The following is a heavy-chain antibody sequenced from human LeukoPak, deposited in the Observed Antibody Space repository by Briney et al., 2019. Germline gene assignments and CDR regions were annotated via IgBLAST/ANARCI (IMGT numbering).Heavy chain of an antibody. Sequence: PSETLSLTCTVSGGSISSSNYYWGWIRQPPGKGLEWIGSLYYSGSTHYNPSLKSRVTISVDTSKNQLSLKLSSVTAADTAVYYCARQDSSWYDYWGQGTLVTVSS. CDR2: LYYSGST. J-gene: IGHJ4*02. V-gene: IGHV4-39*01. D-gene: IGHD6-13*01. CDR1: GGSISSSNYY. CDR3: ARQDSSWYDY.